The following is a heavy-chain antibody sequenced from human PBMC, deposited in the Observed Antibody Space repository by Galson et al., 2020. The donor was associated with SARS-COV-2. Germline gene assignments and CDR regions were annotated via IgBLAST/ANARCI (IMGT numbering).Heavy chain of an antibody. CDR3: AGRLYSSGDYRELVSDY. Sequence: ETSETLSLTCAVYGGSFSGYSWSWIRQPPGTGLEWIGVINHGGSTNYNPSPKRRVAISVDTSKNHFLLKLSSVTAADTAVYYCAGRLYSSGDYRELVSDYWGQGTLVTVSS. J-gene: IGHJ4*02. CDR1: GGSFSGYS. V-gene: IGHV4-34*01. CDR2: INHGGST. D-gene: IGHD6-19*01.